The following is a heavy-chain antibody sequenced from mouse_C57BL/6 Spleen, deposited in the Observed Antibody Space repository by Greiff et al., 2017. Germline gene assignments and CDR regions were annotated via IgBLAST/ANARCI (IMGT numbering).Heavy chain of an antibody. V-gene: IGHV1-82*01. CDR2: IYPGDGDT. J-gene: IGHJ3*01. CDR1: GYAFSSSW. Sequence: VQLKESGPELVKPGASVKISCKASGYAFSSSWMNWVKQRPGKGLEWIGRIYPGDGDTNYNGKFKGKATLTADKSSSTAYMQLSSLTSEDSAVYFCARAGGTWFAYWGQGTLVTVSA. CDR3: ARAGGTWFAY.